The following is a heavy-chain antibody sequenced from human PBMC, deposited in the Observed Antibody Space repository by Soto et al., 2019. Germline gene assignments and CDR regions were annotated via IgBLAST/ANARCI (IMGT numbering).Heavy chain of an antibody. V-gene: IGHV3-21*01. CDR1: GFTFSSYS. D-gene: IGHD6-19*01. CDR3: ARAVAGRRPYYFDY. Sequence: GGSLRLSCAASGFTFSSYSMNWVRQAPGKGLEWVSSISSSSSYIYYADSVKGRFTISRDNAKNSRYLQMNSLRAEDMAVYYCARAVAGRRPYYFDYWGQGTLVTVSS. J-gene: IGHJ4*02. CDR2: ISSSSSYI.